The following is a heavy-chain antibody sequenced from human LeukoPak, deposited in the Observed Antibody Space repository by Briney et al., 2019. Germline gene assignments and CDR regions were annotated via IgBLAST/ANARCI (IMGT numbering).Heavy chain of an antibody. Sequence: SETLSLTCTVSGGSISSGRYYWRWIRQPPGKGLEWIGYLYYSGTTYHNPSLKSRLTLSVDTSKNQFSLKLSSVTAANTAFYYFTRRGAYDIDAFDIWGQGTMVTVSS. J-gene: IGHJ3*02. D-gene: IGHD3-9*01. CDR2: LYYSGTT. V-gene: IGHV4-30-4*01. CDR1: GGSISSGRYY. CDR3: TRRGAYDIDAFDI.